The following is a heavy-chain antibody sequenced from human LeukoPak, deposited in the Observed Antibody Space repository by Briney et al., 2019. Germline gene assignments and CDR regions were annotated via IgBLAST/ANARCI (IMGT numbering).Heavy chain of an antibody. CDR3: ARYYYHSSGYYYFDY. Sequence: TGGSLRLSCAASGFTFSSYAMSWVRQAPGKGLEWVSAISGSGGSTYYADSVKGRFTISRDNSKNTLYLQMNSLRAEDTAVYYCARYYYHSSGYYYFDYWGQGTLVTVSS. CDR2: ISGSGGST. D-gene: IGHD3-22*01. V-gene: IGHV3-23*01. CDR1: GFTFSSYA. J-gene: IGHJ4*02.